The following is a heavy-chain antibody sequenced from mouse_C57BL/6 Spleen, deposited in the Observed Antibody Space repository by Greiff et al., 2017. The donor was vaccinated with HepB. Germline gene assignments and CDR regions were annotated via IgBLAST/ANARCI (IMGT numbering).Heavy chain of an antibody. D-gene: IGHD1-1*01. V-gene: IGHV1-81*01. CDR2: IYPRSGNT. J-gene: IGHJ2*01. CDR3: ARRHYGSSPFDY. Sequence: VQLQQSGAELARPGASVKLSCKASGYTFTSYGISWVKQRTGQGLEWIGEIYPRSGNTYYNEKFKGKATLTADKSSSTAYMELRSLTSEGSAVYFCARRHYGSSPFDYWGQGTTLTVSS. CDR1: GYTFTSYG.